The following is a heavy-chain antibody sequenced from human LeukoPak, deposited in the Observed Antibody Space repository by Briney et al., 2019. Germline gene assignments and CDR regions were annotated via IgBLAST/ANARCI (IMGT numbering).Heavy chain of an antibody. CDR1: GFTFSDYY. CDR3: AAGYSSGWSVGSADY. CDR2: ISSSGTSI. J-gene: IGHJ4*02. Sequence: GGSLRLSCAASGFTFSDYYMNWIRQAPGKGLDWVAYISSSGTSISYADSVKGRFAISRDNAKNSLYLQMNSLRAEDTAVYYCAAGYSSGWSVGSADYWGQGTLVTVSS. V-gene: IGHV3-11*04. D-gene: IGHD6-19*01.